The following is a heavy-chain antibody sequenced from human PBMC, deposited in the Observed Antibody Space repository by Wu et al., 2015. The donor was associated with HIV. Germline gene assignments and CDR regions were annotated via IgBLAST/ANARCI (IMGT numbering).Heavy chain of an antibody. CDR1: GYTFTNYY. CDR2: ISAYNGNT. CDR3: AIGSGSFYYFDY. Sequence: QVQLVQSGAEVKKPGASVKISCKASGYTFTNYYIHWVRQAPGQRLEWMGWISAYNGNTNYAQKLQGRVTMTTDTSMSTAYMELRSLRSDDTAVYYCAIGSGSFYYFDYWGQGTLVTVSS. J-gene: IGHJ4*02. D-gene: IGHD3-10*01. V-gene: IGHV1-18*04.